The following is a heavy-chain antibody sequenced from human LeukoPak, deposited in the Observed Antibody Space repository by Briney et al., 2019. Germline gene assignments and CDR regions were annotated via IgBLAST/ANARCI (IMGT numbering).Heavy chain of an antibody. CDR3: ARDTGRTSGDY. J-gene: IGHJ4*02. CDR2: ISYDGSNK. CDR1: GFTFSDYG. V-gene: IGHV3-30*03. Sequence: GGSLRLSCAASGFTFSDYGMHWVRQAPGKGLERVAVISYDGSNKYYADSVKGRFTISRDNSKNTLYLQMNSLRAEDTAVYYCARDTGRTSGDYWGQGTLVTVSS. D-gene: IGHD2-15*01.